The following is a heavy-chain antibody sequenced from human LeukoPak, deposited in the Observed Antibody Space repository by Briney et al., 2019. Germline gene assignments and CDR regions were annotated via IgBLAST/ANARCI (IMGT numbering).Heavy chain of an antibody. CDR3: AKAGSGWYRRRGFYLDY. Sequence: GGSLRLSCAASGFTFDDYAMHWVRQAPGKGLEWVSGISWNSGSIGYADSVKGRFTISRDNAKNSLYLQMNSLGAEDMALYYCAKAGSGWYRRRGFYLDYWGQGTLVTVSS. CDR2: ISWNSGSI. D-gene: IGHD6-19*01. CDR1: GFTFDDYA. V-gene: IGHV3-9*03. J-gene: IGHJ4*02.